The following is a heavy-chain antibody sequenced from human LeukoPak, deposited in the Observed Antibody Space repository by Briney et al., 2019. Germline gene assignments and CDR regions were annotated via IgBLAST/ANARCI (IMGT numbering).Heavy chain of an antibody. D-gene: IGHD5-18*01. Sequence: PGGSLRLSCAASGFTFSSYSMNWVRQAPGKGLEWVSSISSSSSYIYYADSVKGRFTIPRDNAKNSLYLQMNSLRAEDTAVYYCARGFVDTAMVPPGDDAFDIWGQGTMVTVS. CDR2: ISSSSSYI. V-gene: IGHV3-21*01. CDR1: GFTFSSYS. J-gene: IGHJ3*02. CDR3: ARGFVDTAMVPPGDDAFDI.